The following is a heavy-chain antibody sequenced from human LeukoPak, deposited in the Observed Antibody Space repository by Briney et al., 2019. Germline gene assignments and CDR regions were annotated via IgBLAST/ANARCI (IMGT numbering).Heavy chain of an antibody. Sequence: GGSLRLFCAASGYTFSDFSVNWVRQAPGKGLEWVSSISVRSNYRYYADSVRGRFTISRDDARDSLFLQMNSLRAEDTAVYFCVRLRRNSDRSGYYYYYDYWGQGTLVTVSS. J-gene: IGHJ4*02. CDR3: VRLRRNSDRSGYYYYYDY. CDR2: ISVRSNYR. V-gene: IGHV3-21*01. CDR1: GYTFSDFS. D-gene: IGHD3-22*01.